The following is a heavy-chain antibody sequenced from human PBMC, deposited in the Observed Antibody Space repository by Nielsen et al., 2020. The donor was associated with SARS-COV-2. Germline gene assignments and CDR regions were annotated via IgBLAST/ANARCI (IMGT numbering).Heavy chain of an antibody. CDR2: IYYSGST. CDR1: GGSISGGGYY. Sequence: LRLSCTVSGGSISGGGYYWSWIRQHPGKGLEWIGYIYYSGSTYYNPSLKSRVTISVDTSKNQFSLKLSSVTAADTAVYYCARDTHTGYSSGWHFDYWGQGTLVTVSS. J-gene: IGHJ4*02. V-gene: IGHV4-31*03. CDR3: ARDTHTGYSSGWHFDY. D-gene: IGHD6-19*01.